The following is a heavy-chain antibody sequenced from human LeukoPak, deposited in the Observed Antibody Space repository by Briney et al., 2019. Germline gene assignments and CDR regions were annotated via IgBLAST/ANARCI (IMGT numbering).Heavy chain of an antibody. CDR1: GFYLSTSGVG. Sequence: YGPTLVKPTQTLTLTCTFSGFYLSTSGVGVGWIRQPPGKALEWLALIYWNDDKRYSPSLKSRLTITKDTSKNQVVRTMTNMDPVDTATDYCAHSRELLRFSGGFDYWGQGTLVTVSS. J-gene: IGHJ4*02. D-gene: IGHD1-26*01. V-gene: IGHV2-5*01. CDR3: AHSRELLRFSGGFDY. CDR2: IYWNDDK.